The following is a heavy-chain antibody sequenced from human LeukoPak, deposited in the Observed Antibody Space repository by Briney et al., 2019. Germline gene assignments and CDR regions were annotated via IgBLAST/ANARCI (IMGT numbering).Heavy chain of an antibody. D-gene: IGHD2-2*01. CDR3: ARDLCSSTSCYYYYGMDV. V-gene: IGHV1-18*01. Sequence: GASVKVSCKTSGYRFITFGINWVRQAPGQGLEWMGWINPYNGNRYYAKKFQGRFNMTTDTSTSTAYMELRSLRSDDTAVYYCARDLCSSTSCYYYYGMDVWGQGTTVTVSS. CDR2: INPYNGNR. J-gene: IGHJ6*02. CDR1: GYRFITFG.